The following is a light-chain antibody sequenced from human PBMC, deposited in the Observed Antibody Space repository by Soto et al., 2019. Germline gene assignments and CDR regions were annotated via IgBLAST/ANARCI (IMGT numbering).Light chain of an antibody. CDR3: QQSYVTPRT. J-gene: IGKJ2*01. V-gene: IGKV1-39*01. CDR1: ESIRSN. Sequence: DIQMTQSPYSLSASVGDRVTITCRASESIRSNLNWYQQKPGKAPKLLIYGASSLQSGVPSRFSRRGSGTDFTLIISSLQPEDFATYYCQQSYVTPRTFGQGNKLEIK. CDR2: GAS.